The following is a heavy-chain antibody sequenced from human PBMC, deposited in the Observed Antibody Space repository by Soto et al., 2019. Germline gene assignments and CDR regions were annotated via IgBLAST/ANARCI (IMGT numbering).Heavy chain of an antibody. CDR3: ARSHCSSTSCYGTGGDYFDY. J-gene: IGHJ4*02. Sequence: QVQLVESGGGVVQPGRSLRLSCAASGFTFSSYGMHWVRQAPGKGLEWVAVIWYDGSNKYYADSVKGRFTISRDNSKNTLYLQMNSLRAEDTAVYYCARSHCSSTSCYGTGGDYFDYWGQGTLVTVSS. CDR1: GFTFSSYG. CDR2: IWYDGSNK. V-gene: IGHV3-33*01. D-gene: IGHD2-2*01.